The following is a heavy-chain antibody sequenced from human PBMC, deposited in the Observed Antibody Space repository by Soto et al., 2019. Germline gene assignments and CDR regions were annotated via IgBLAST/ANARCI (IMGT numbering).Heavy chain of an antibody. CDR2: ISGSGGST. CDR3: AKGRRYGVREDAFDI. Sequence: PGGSLRLSCAASGFTFSSYAMSWVRQAPGKGLEWVSAISGSGGSTYYADSVKGRFTTSRDNSKNTLYLQMNSLRAEDTAVYYCAKGRRYGVREDAFDIWGQGTMVTVSS. D-gene: IGHD4-17*01. V-gene: IGHV3-23*01. J-gene: IGHJ3*02. CDR1: GFTFSSYA.